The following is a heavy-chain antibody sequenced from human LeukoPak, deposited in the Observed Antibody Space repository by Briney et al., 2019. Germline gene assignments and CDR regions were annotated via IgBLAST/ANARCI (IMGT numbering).Heavy chain of an antibody. V-gene: IGHV3-30*02. CDR3: AKDEGVVTSYDYMDV. J-gene: IGHJ6*03. CDR2: IRYDGSNK. Sequence: GRSLRLSCAASGFTFSSYGMHWVRQAPGKGLEWVAFIRYDGSNKYYADSVKGRFTISRDNSKNTLYLQMNSLRAEDTAVYYCAKDEGVVTSYDYMDVWGKGTTVTVSS. D-gene: IGHD3-3*01. CDR1: GFTFSSYG.